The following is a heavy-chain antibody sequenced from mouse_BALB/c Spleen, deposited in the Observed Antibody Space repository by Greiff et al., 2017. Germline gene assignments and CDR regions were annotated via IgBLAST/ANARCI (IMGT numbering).Heavy chain of an antibody. D-gene: IGHD2-1*01. J-gene: IGHJ4*01. CDR1: GYTFTDYE. V-gene: IGHV1-15*01. Sequence: VKLMESGAELVRPGASVTLSCKASGYTFTDYEMHWVKQTPVHGLEWIGAIDPETGGTAYNQKFKGKATLTADKSSSTAYMELRSLTSEDSAVYYCTRGGNTRGYAMDYWGQGTSVTVSS. CDR2: IDPETGGT. CDR3: TRGGNTRGYAMDY.